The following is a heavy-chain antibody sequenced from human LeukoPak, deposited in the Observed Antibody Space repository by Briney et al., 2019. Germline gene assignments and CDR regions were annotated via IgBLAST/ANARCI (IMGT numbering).Heavy chain of an antibody. D-gene: IGHD6-13*01. CDR1: GGSISSYY. Sequence: SETLSLTCTVSGGSISSYYWSWIRQPPGKGLEWIGYIYYSGSTNYNPSLKSRVTISVDTSKNQFSLKLSSVTAADTAVYYCARGADSSGWYVTVFDYWGQGTLVTVSS. CDR3: ARGADSSGWYVTVFDY. CDR2: IYYSGST. V-gene: IGHV4-59*01. J-gene: IGHJ4*02.